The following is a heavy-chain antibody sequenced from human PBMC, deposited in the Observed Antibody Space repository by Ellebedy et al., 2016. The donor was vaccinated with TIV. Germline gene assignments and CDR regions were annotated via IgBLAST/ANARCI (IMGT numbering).Heavy chain of an antibody. D-gene: IGHD3-10*01. CDR2: IYYSGST. Sequence: SETLSLXXTVSGGSISSSSYYWGWIRQPPGKGLEWIGSIYYSGSTYYNPSLKSRVTISVDTSKNQFSLKLSSVTAADTAVYYCASPHLRGSLSIIYDYWGQGTLVTVSS. J-gene: IGHJ4*02. CDR1: GGSISSSSYY. CDR3: ASPHLRGSLSIIYDY. V-gene: IGHV4-39*01.